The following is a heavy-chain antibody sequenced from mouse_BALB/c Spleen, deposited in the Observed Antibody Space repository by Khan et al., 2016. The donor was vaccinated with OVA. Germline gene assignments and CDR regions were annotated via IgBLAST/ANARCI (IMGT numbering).Heavy chain of an antibody. Sequence: QIQLVQSGPELKKPGETVKISCKASAYTFTNYGMNWVKQAPGKGLKWMGWINTYTGEPKYTDDFKGRFAFSLETSASTAYLKLNNLKTEDMATYFCAIGASYWDFDVWGAGTTVTVSS. CDR2: INTYTGEP. V-gene: IGHV9-1*02. J-gene: IGHJ1*01. D-gene: IGHD3-3*01. CDR1: AYTFTNYG. CDR3: AIGASYWDFDV.